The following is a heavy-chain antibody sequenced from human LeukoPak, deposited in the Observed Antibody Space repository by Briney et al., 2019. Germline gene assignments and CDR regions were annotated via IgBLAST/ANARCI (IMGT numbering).Heavy chain of an antibody. CDR3: ARAEIYCSGGSCYPVGADY. V-gene: IGHV1-18*04. J-gene: IGHJ4*02. D-gene: IGHD2-15*01. CDR1: GYTFTSYG. CDR2: ISAYNGNT. Sequence: GASVKVSCKASGYTFTSYGISWVRQAPGQGLEWMGWISAYNGNTNYAQKLQGRITMTTDTPTSTAYMELRSLRSDDTAVYYCARAEIYCSGGSCYPVGADYWGQGTLVTVSS.